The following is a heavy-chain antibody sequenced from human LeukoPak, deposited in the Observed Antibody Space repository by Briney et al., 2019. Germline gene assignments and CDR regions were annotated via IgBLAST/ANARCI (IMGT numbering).Heavy chain of an antibody. V-gene: IGHV1-18*01. CDR2: ISAYNGNT. CDR3: LGIAVAGTDY. Sequence: ASVKVSCKASGYTFTSYGISWVRQAPGQGLEWMGWISAYNGNTNYAQKFQGRVTMTRDTSISTAYMELSRLRSDDAAVYYCLGIAVAGTDYWGQGTLVTVSS. J-gene: IGHJ4*02. CDR1: GYTFTSYG. D-gene: IGHD6-19*01.